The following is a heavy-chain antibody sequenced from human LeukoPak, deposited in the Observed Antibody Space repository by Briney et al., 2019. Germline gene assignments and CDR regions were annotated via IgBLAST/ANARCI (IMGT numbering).Heavy chain of an antibody. D-gene: IGHD3-9*01. J-gene: IGHJ4*02. CDR3: ARDVDWILFDY. CDR1: GFTFSTYW. V-gene: IGHV3-74*01. Sequence: QPGGSLRLFCAASGFTFSTYWMHWVRQVPGKGLVWVSRVNREGTTSAYADSVKGRFTISRDNDKNTLYLQMNSLRVEDTAVYYCARDVDWILFDYWGQGTLVTVSS. CDR2: VNREGTTS.